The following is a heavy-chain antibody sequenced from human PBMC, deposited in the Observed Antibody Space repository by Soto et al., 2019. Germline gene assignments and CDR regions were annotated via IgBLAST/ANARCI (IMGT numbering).Heavy chain of an antibody. CDR2: IYYSGST. J-gene: IGHJ4*02. D-gene: IGHD6-13*01. V-gene: IGHV4-39*01. CDR1: GGSISSSSYY. CDR3: ARGRGGAYSSSWYYFDY. Sequence: QLQLQESGPGLVKPSETLSLTCTVSGGSISSSSYYWGWIRQPPGKGLEWIGSIYYSGSTYYNPSLKSRVTISVDTSKNQFSLKLSSVTAADTAVYYCARGRGGAYSSSWYYFDYWGQGTLVTVSS.